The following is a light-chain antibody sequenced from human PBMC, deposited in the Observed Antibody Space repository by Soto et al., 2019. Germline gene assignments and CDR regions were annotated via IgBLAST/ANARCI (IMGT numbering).Light chain of an antibody. Sequence: QSALTQPRSVSGSPGQSVTISCTGTSSDVGGNNYVSWYQQHPGKATKLMIYDVSERPSGVPDRFSGSKSGNTASLTISVLQAEDEADYYCCSYAGSYTVVFGRGTKLTVL. CDR3: CSYAGSYTVV. J-gene: IGLJ2*01. CDR2: DVS. V-gene: IGLV2-11*01. CDR1: SSDVGGNNY.